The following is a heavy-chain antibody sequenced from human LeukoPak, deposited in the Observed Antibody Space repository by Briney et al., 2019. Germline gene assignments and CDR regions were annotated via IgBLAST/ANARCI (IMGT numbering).Heavy chain of an antibody. Sequence: GRSLRLSCAASGFTFSIYAMHWVRQAPGEGLEWVAFISYDGSDKYYADSVKGRFTISRDNSKNTLYLQMNSLRAEDTAVYYCATNWGLIDYWGQGTLVTVSS. J-gene: IGHJ4*02. CDR1: GFTFSIYA. CDR3: ATNWGLIDY. V-gene: IGHV3-30-3*01. D-gene: IGHD3-16*01. CDR2: ISYDGSDK.